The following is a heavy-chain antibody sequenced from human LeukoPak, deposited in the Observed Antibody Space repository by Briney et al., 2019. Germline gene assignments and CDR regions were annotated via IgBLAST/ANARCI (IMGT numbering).Heavy chain of an antibody. Sequence: PSETLSLTCAVYGGSFSGYYWSWIRQPPGKGLEWIGGINHSGSTNYNPSPKSRVTISVDTSKNQYSLKLSSVTAADTAVYYCAMPDLTYCGGDCYSSPAFDIWGQGTMVTVS. J-gene: IGHJ3*02. V-gene: IGHV4-34*01. CDR1: GGSFSGYY. D-gene: IGHD2-21*02. CDR3: AMPDLTYCGGDCYSSPAFDI. CDR2: INHSGST.